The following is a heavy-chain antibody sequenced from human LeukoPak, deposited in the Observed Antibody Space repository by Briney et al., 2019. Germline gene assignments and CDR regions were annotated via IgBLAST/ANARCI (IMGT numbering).Heavy chain of an antibody. CDR3: ARRVRGVMEGEVRHYFDL. D-gene: IGHD3-10*01. J-gene: IGHJ4*02. CDR2: INTNTGNP. CDR1: GYTFITYA. Sequence: ASVKVSCKASGYTFITYAMNWVRQAPGQGLEWMGWINTNTGNPTYAQGFAGRFVFSLDTSVSTAYLQISSLKAEDTAVYYCARRVRGVMEGEVRHYFDLWGQGTLVTVSS. V-gene: IGHV7-4-1*02.